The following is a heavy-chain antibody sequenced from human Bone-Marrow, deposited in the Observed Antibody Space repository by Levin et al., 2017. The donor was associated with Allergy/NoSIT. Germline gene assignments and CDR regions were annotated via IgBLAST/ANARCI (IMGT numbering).Heavy chain of an antibody. CDR3: ATEYYDPPGNFPNVHYYYYGLDV. CDR2: IKSETDGGTI. J-gene: IGHJ6*02. V-gene: IGHV3-15*01. CDR1: GFTFKNAW. D-gene: IGHD3-22*01. Sequence: PGGSLRLSCAASGFTFKNAWMTWVRQPPGKGLEWVGRIKSETDGGTIDYAAPVKGRFTISRDDSKNTLFLQMNSLNAEDTAVYYCATEYYDPPGNFPNVHYYYYGLDVWGQGTTVSVSS.